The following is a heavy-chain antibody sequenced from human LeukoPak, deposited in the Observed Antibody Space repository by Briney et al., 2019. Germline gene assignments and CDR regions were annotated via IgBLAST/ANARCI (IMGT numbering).Heavy chain of an antibody. CDR1: GFTFSSYS. D-gene: IGHD5-18*01. J-gene: IGHJ4*02. Sequence: GGSLRLSCAASGFTFSSYSMNWVRQAPGKGLEWVSSISSSSSYIYYADSVKGRFTISRDNAKNSLYLQMNSLRAEDTAVYYCATNSYSSGGKRDYWGQGTLVTVSS. V-gene: IGHV3-21*01. CDR3: ATNSYSSGGKRDY. CDR2: ISSSSSYI.